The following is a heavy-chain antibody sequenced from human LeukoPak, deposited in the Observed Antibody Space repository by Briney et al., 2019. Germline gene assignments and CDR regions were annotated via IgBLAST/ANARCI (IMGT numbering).Heavy chain of an antibody. CDR2: ISWNSGSI. V-gene: IGHV3-9*01. D-gene: IGHD1-14*01. CDR3: AKVLGRDAFDI. J-gene: IGHJ3*02. CDR1: GFTFDDYA. Sequence: GRSLRLSCAASGFTFDDYAMHWVRQAPGKGLEWVSGISWNSGSIGYADSVKGRFTISRDNAKNSLYLQMNSLRAEDTALYYCAKVLGRDAFDIWGQGTMVTVSS.